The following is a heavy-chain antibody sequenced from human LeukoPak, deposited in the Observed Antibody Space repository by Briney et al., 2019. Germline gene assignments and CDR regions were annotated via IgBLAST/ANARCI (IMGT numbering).Heavy chain of an antibody. CDR1: GGTFSSYA. CDR3: AREICRGGDCLDAFDI. J-gene: IGHJ3*02. V-gene: IGHV1-69*04. Sequence: SVKVSCKASGGTFSSYAISWVRQAPGQGLEWMGRIIPILGIANYAQKFQGRVTITADKSTSTAYMELSSLRSEDTAVYYCAREICRGGDCLDAFDIWGQGTMVTVSS. CDR2: IIPILGIA. D-gene: IGHD2-21*02.